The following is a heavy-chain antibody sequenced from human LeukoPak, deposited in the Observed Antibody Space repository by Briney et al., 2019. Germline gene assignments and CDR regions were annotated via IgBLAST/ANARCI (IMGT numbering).Heavy chain of an antibody. V-gene: IGHV3-30*18. D-gene: IGHD4/OR15-4a*01. CDR1: GFTFSSYG. J-gene: IGHJ3*02. Sequence: GGSLRLSCAASGFTFSSYGMHWVRQAPGKGLEWVAVISYDGSNKYYADSVKGRFTISRDNSKNTLYLQMNSLRAEDTAVYYCAKDLDYQNSDAFDIWGQGTMVTVSS. CDR2: ISYDGSNK. CDR3: AKDLDYQNSDAFDI.